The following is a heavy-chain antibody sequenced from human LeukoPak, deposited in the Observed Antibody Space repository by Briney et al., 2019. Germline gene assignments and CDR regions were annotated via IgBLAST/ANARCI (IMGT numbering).Heavy chain of an antibody. J-gene: IGHJ6*03. CDR3: ARDGDIVVVPAAYYYYYMDV. CDR1: GYTFTSYG. Sequence: ASVKVSCKASGYTFTSYGISWVRQAPGQGLEWMGWISAYNGNTNYAQKLQGRVTMTTDTSTSTAYMELRSLRSDDTAVYYCARDGDIVVVPAAYYYYYMDVWGKGTTVTVSS. D-gene: IGHD2-2*01. CDR2: ISAYNGNT. V-gene: IGHV1-18*01.